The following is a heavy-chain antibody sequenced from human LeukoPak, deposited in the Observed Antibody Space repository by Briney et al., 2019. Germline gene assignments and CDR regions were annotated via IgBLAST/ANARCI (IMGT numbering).Heavy chain of an antibody. CDR3: ARIVVVTESLAHFDY. CDR1: GGSFSGHY. CDR2: INHSGST. J-gene: IGHJ4*02. Sequence: SETLSLTCAVYGGSFSGHYWSWIRQPPGKGLEWIGEINHSGSTNYNPSLKSRVTISVDTSKNQFSLKLSSVTAADTAVYYCARIVVVTESLAHFDYWGQGTLVTVSS. D-gene: IGHD2-21*02. V-gene: IGHV4-34*01.